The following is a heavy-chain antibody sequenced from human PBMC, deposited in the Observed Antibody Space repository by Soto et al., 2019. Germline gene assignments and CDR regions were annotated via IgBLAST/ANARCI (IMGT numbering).Heavy chain of an antibody. Sequence: EVQLVESGGGLVQPGGSLRLSCAASGFTFSDHYMDWVRQAPGKGLEWVGRSKNKADSYTTEYAASVEGRFTISRDGSKKSLFLQMNSLKTEDTAVYYCTVWGSGNDFGAAWGQGILVTVSS. CDR2: SKNKADSYTT. CDR1: GFTFSDHY. J-gene: IGHJ4*02. D-gene: IGHD3-10*01. V-gene: IGHV3-72*01. CDR3: TVWGSGNDFGAA.